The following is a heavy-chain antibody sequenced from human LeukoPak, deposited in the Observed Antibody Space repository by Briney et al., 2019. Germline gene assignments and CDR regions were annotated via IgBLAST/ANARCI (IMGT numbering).Heavy chain of an antibody. CDR3: ATQVWTLKDHGDPNWFDP. J-gene: IGHJ5*02. D-gene: IGHD4-17*01. Sequence: GASVKVSCKVSGYTLTELSMHWVRQAPGKGLEWMGGFDPEDGETIYAQKFQGRVTMTEDTSTDTAYMELSSLRSEDTAVYYCATQVWTLKDHGDPNWFDPWGQGTLVTVSS. CDR2: FDPEDGET. V-gene: IGHV1-24*01. CDR1: GYTLTELS.